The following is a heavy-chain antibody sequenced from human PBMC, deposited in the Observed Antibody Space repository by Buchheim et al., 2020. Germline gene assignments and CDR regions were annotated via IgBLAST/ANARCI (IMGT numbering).Heavy chain of an antibody. V-gene: IGHV4-34*01. Sequence: QVQLQQWGAGLLKPSETLSLTCAVYGGSFSGYYWSWIRQPPGKGLEWIGEINHSGSTNYNPSLKSRVTITVDTSKNQFTPKLSSVTAADTAVYYCARIHSGTATVTYYFDYWGQGTL. J-gene: IGHJ4*02. CDR2: INHSGST. CDR3: ARIHSGTATVTYYFDY. D-gene: IGHD2-15*01. CDR1: GGSFSGYY.